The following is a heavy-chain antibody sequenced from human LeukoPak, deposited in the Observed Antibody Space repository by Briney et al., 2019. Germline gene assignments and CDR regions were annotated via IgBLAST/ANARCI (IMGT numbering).Heavy chain of an antibody. CDR1: GFTFSSYP. CDR2: ISYDGGNK. D-gene: IGHD1-26*01. V-gene: IGHV3-30-3*01. Sequence: GGSLRLSCAASGFTFSSYPINCGRQAPGKGLEWVALISYDGGNKYYPDSVKGRCTISRDNSKNTPYLQMNSLRAEDTAVYYFARERSSTSDHHHDFDDWGQGTLVTVSS. CDR3: ARERSSTSDHHHDFDD. J-gene: IGHJ4*02.